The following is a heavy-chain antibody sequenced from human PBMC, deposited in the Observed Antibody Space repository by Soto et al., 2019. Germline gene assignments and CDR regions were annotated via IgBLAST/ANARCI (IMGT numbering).Heavy chain of an antibody. Sequence: GGSLRLSCAASGFTVSSNYMSWVRQAPGKGLEWVSVIYSGGSTYYADSVKGRFTISRDNSKNTLYLQMNSLRAEDTAVYYCASTIGYYYDSSGYYRGAYWGQGTLVTVSS. CDR3: ASTIGYYYDSSGYYRGAY. V-gene: IGHV3-66*01. CDR2: IYSGGST. J-gene: IGHJ4*02. CDR1: GFTVSSNY. D-gene: IGHD3-22*01.